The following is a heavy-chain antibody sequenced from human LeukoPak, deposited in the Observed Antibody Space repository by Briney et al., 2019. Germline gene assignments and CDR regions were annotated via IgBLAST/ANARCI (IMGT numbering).Heavy chain of an antibody. CDR3: ARDAVPLDY. Sequence: SETLSLTCSVSGYSITSGYYWGWVRQPPGKGLEWIGSIYHSGSTFYNPSLQSRVTMSVDTSKNQFSLRLTSVTAADTAFYYCARDAVPLDYWGQGTLVTVSS. CDR2: IYHSGST. J-gene: IGHJ4*02. D-gene: IGHD4-17*01. V-gene: IGHV4-38-2*02. CDR1: GYSITSGYY.